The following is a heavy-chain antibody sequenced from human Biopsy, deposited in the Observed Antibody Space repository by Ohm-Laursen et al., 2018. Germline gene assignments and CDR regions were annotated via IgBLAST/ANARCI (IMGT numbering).Heavy chain of an antibody. CDR1: GDSVTKYY. J-gene: IGHJ6*02. CDR2: IYYSVMT. CDR3: ARDSGILNYGNFKYYHYYGMDV. V-gene: IGHV4-59*02. D-gene: IGHD4-11*01. Sequence: SETLSLTWTVSGDSVTKYYWSWIRQPPGKGLEWIGHIYYSVMTNYNPSLQSRVSISVDTSRNQVSLTLSSVTAADTAVYYRARDSGILNYGNFKYYHYYGMDVWGQGTKVTVSS.